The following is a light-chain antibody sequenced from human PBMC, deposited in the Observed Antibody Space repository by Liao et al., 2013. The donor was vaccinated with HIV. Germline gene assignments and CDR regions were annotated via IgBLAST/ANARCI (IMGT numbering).Light chain of an antibody. CDR3: QVWDSNSDHPYV. CDR1: YIGSKS. CDR2: YDS. V-gene: IGLV3-21*01. Sequence: SYELTQPPSVSVSPGQTAKITCGGNYIGSKSVHWYQQKPGQAPVLVIYYDSDRPSVIPERFSGSNSGNTATLSISRVEXGDEADYYCQVWDSNSDHPYVFGTGTKVTVL. J-gene: IGLJ1*01.